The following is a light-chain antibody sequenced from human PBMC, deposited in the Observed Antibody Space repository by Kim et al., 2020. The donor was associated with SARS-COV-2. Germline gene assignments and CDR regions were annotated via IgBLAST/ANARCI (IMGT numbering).Light chain of an antibody. J-gene: IGLJ2*01. V-gene: IGLV3-19*01. Sequence: VALGQTVRITCQGDSLRSYYASWYQQKPGQAPVLVIYGKNNRPSGIPDRFSGSSSGNRASLTITGAQAEDEADYYCNSRDSSGPVVFGGRTQLTVL. CDR1: SLRSYY. CDR3: NSRDSSGPVV. CDR2: GKN.